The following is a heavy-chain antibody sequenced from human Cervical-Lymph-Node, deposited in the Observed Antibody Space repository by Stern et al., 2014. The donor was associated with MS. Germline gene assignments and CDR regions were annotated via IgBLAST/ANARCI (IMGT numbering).Heavy chain of an antibody. CDR2: INGGGSA. CDR3: ARDWQYAVDV. CDR1: GFIFNNYA. Sequence: EVQLVESGGGLVQPGGSLRLSCAASGFIFNNYAMNWVRQAPGKGLEWVSYINGGGSAHYTDYVKGRFTIYREHVEKSVYLQINSLRYEDTAVYYCARDWQYAVDVWGQGTTVTVSS. V-gene: IGHV3-48*02. J-gene: IGHJ6*02.